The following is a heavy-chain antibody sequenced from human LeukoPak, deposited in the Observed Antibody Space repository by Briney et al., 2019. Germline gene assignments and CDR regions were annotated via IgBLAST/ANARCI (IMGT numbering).Heavy chain of an antibody. D-gene: IGHD2-2*01. CDR2: IRSRAYAETT. J-gene: IGHJ3*01. CDR3: ARGGDFGVPAPLGIDAFDF. Sequence: GGSLRLSRTTSGFSFRDYALSWVRQAPGKGLEWVGFIRSRAYAETTEYAASVKGRFTISKDGSKTIAYLQMDSLKIEDTAVYYCARGGDFGVPAPLGIDAFDFWGQGTMVTVSS. V-gene: IGHV3-49*04. CDR1: GFSFRDYA.